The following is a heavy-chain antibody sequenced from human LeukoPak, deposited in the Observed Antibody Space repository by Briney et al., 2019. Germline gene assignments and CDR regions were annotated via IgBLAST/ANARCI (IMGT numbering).Heavy chain of an antibody. Sequence: SETLSLTCTVSGGSISSYYWSWIRQPPGKGLEWIGYIYYSGSTNYNPSLKSRVTISVDTSKNQFSLKLSSVTAADTAVYYCARHARYYGSGSYYSHFDYWGQGTLVTVSS. V-gene: IGHV4-59*08. D-gene: IGHD3-10*01. J-gene: IGHJ4*02. CDR1: GGSISSYY. CDR3: ARHARYYGSGSYYSHFDY. CDR2: IYYSGST.